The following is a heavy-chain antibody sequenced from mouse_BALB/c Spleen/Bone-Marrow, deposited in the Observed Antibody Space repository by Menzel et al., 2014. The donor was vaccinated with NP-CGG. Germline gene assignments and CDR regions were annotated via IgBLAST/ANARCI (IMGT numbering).Heavy chain of an antibody. J-gene: IGHJ2*01. Sequence: QQSGAELVRPGSSVKISCKASGYAFSSYWMNWVKQRPGQGLEWIGQIYPGDGDTNYSGKFKGKATLTADESSSTAYMQLSSLTSEDSAVYFCAFGNYDFDYWSQGTTLTVSS. CDR1: GYAFSSYW. V-gene: IGHV1-80*01. CDR2: IYPGDGDT. CDR3: AFGNYDFDY. D-gene: IGHD2-1*01.